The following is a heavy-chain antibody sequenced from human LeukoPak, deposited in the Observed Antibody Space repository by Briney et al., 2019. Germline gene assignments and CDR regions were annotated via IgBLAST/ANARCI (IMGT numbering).Heavy chain of an antibody. D-gene: IGHD5-24*01. CDR2: IFYSGST. CDR1: GDSISSYY. J-gene: IGHJ4*02. V-gene: IGHV4-59*01. Sequence: SETLSLTCTVSGDSISSYYWSWIRQPPGKGLEWIGYIFYSGSTNYNPSLKSRVTISVDTSKNQFSLKLRSVTAADTAVYYCARGPDGYNQNWGLGTLVTVSS. CDR3: ARGPDGYNQN.